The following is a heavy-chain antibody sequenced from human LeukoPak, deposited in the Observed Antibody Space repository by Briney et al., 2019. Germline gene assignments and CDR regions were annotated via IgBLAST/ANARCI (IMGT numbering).Heavy chain of an antibody. CDR2: MNPNSGNT. V-gene: IGHV1-8*01. CDR3: ARGSYYYGSGSDEDIDL. CDR1: GYTFTSYD. J-gene: IGHJ2*01. Sequence: GASVKVSCEASGYTFTSYDINWVRQATGQGLEWMGWMNPNSGNTGYAQKFQGRVTMTRNTSISTAYMELSSLRSEDTAVYYCARGSYYYGSGSDEDIDLWGRGTLVTVSS. D-gene: IGHD3-10*01.